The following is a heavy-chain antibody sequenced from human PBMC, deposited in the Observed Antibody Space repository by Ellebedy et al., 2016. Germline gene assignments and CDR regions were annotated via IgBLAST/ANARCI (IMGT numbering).Heavy chain of an antibody. D-gene: IGHD2/OR15-2a*01. J-gene: IGHJ4*02. Sequence: SETLSLXXAVYGVSFSRYYWSWIRQPPGKGLEWIGEINHSGRTNYNPSLESRLTISIDTSKNQFSLKLNSVTAADTAVYFCASSFILDYFDYWGQGALVTVSS. CDR3: ASSFILDYFDY. CDR2: INHSGRT. CDR1: GVSFSRYY. V-gene: IGHV4-34*01.